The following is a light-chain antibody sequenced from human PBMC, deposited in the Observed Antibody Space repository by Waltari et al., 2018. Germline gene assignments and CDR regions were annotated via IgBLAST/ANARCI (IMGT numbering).Light chain of an antibody. CDR2: DAS. Sequence: EIVLTQSPGTVSLSPGERATPSCRASQNVDNYVAWYQQRPGQTPKLLTYDASNRATGVPARFSGSGSGTDFTLTISGLEPEDFAVYYCQQRSSLLPVTFGGGTKVEIK. J-gene: IGKJ4*01. CDR3: QQRSSLLPVT. V-gene: IGKV3-11*01. CDR1: QNVDNY.